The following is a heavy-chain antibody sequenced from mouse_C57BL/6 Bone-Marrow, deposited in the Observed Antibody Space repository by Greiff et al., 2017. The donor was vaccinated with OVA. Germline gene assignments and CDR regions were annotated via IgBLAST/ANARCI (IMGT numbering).Heavy chain of an antibody. CDR1: GFTFSSYG. Sequence: EVNVVESGGDLVKPGGSLKLSCAASGFTFSSYGMSWVRQTPDKRLEWVATISSGGSYTYYPDSVKGRFTISRDNAKNTLYLQMSSLKSEDTAMYYCARRHAWFAYWGQGTLVTVSA. V-gene: IGHV5-6*02. CDR2: ISSGGSYT. J-gene: IGHJ3*01. CDR3: ARRHAWFAY.